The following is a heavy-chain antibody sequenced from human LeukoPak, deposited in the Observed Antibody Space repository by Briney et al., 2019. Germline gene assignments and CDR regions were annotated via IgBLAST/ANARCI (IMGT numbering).Heavy chain of an antibody. D-gene: IGHD3-3*01. CDR2: INAGNGNT. J-gene: IGHJ4*02. CDR1: GYTFTSYA. Sequence: ASVKVSCKASGYTFTSYAMHWVRQAPGQRLEWMGWINAGNGNTKYSQKFQGRVTITRDTSASTAYMELSSLRSEDTAVYYCARLPLEKLLSPSFDYWGQGTLVTVSS. V-gene: IGHV1-3*01. CDR3: ARLPLEKLLSPSFDY.